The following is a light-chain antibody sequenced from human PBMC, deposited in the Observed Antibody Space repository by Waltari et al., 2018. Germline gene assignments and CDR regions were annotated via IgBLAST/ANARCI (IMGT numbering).Light chain of an antibody. CDR1: QSISSY. CDR3: QQRGHWPPDAT. Sequence: DIQMTQSPSSLSASVGDRVPITCRASQSISSYLNWYQQNPGKAPKLLIYATSNLQSGVPSRFSGSGSGTDFTLTIGSLEPEDSAVYYCQQRGHWPPDATFGPGTKIEIK. J-gene: IGKJ3*01. V-gene: IGKV1-39*01. CDR2: ATS.